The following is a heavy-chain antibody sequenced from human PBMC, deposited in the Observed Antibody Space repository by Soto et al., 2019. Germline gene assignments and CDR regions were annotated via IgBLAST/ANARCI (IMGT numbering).Heavy chain of an antibody. CDR1: GFTFTSSA. Sequence: ASVKVSCKASGFTFTSSAMQWVRQARGQRLEWIGWIVVGSGNTNYAQKFQERVTITRDMSTSTAYMELSSLRSEDTAVYYCAADRTGYCSSTSCSRGRDSDWGWFDPWGQGTLVTVSS. D-gene: IGHD2-2*01. CDR3: AADRTGYCSSTSCSRGRDSDWGWFDP. V-gene: IGHV1-58*02. CDR2: IVVGSGNT. J-gene: IGHJ5*02.